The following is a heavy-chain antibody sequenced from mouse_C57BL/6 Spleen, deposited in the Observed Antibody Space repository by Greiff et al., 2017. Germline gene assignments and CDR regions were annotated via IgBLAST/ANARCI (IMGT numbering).Heavy chain of an antibody. CDR1: GFTFSSYA. Sequence: EVQGVESGGGLVKPGGSLKLSCAASGFTFSSYAMSWVRQTPEKRLEWVATISDGGSYTYYPDNVKGRFTISRDNAKNNLYLQLSHLKSEDTAMYYCARDRHYYGSSYPAYWGQGTLVTVSA. CDR2: ISDGGSYT. D-gene: IGHD1-1*01. V-gene: IGHV5-4*01. J-gene: IGHJ3*01. CDR3: ARDRHYYGSSYPAY.